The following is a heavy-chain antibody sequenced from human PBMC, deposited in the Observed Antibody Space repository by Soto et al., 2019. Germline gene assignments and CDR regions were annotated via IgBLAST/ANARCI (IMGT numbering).Heavy chain of an antibody. D-gene: IGHD2-2*01. CDR3: AAVSGGCSRTTCQIDP. J-gene: IGHJ5*02. CDR1: SASISSDYW. CDR2: IFQSGTT. V-gene: IGHV4-4*02. Sequence: SETLSLTCAGSSASISSDYWWTWVRQSPGKGLEWIGEIFQSGTTNYNPSLKSRVTMSVDQSKNQFSLRLSSVTAADTAVYYCAAVSGGCSRTTCQIDPWGQGTLVT.